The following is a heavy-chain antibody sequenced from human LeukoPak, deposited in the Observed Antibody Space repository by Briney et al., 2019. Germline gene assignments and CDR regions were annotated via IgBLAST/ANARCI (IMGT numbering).Heavy chain of an antibody. CDR2: ISSSGSTI. V-gene: IGHV3-48*04. J-gene: IGHJ6*04. D-gene: IGHD3-10*02. CDR3: AELGITMIGGV. CDR1: GFTFSTYS. Sequence: GGSLRLSCAASGFTFSTYSMNWVRQAPGKGLEWVSYISSSGSTIYYADSVKGRFTISRGNAKNSLYLQMNSLRAEDTAVYYCAELGITMIGGVWGKGTTVTISS.